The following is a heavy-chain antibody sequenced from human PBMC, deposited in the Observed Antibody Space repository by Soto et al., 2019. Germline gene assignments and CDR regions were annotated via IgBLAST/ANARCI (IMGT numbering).Heavy chain of an antibody. D-gene: IGHD3-16*01. CDR2: INQDGSER. CDR1: GFTFSTYW. CDR3: VCGGNFFVY. J-gene: IGHJ4*02. V-gene: IGHV3-7*01. Sequence: EVQLVESGGGLVQPGGSLRLPCAASGFTFSTYWMTWVRQPPGKGLEWVASINQDGSERYYVDSVRGRFTISRDNAKNSLFLQMTGLRAEDTAVYYCVCGGNFFVYWGQGTLVTVS.